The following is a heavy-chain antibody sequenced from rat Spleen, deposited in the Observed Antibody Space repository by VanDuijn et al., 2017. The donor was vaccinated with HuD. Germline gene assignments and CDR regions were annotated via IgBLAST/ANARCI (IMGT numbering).Heavy chain of an antibody. D-gene: IGHD1-3*01. CDR1: GYTFTSYD. Sequence: QVQLQQSGAELAKPGSSVKISCKASGYTFTSYDISWIKQTTGQGLEYIGYINTGSGGTYYNEKFKGKATLTVDKSSSTAFMQLSSLTPEDTAVYYCASGLYGSYPHWFAYWGQGTLVTVSS. CDR3: ASGLYGSYPHWFAY. J-gene: IGHJ3*01. V-gene: IGHV1-57*01. CDR2: INTGSGGT.